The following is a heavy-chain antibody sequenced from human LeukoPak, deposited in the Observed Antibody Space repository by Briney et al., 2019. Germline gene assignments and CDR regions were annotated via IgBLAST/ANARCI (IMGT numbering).Heavy chain of an antibody. CDR2: ISSSGSTI. V-gene: IGHV3-48*03. Sequence: AGGSLRLSCAASGFTFSSYEMNWVRQAPGKGLEWVSYISSSGSTIYYADSVKGRFTVSRDNSKNTLYLQMDSLRAEDTAVFYCARFGSGNNDWYFDLWGRGTLVTVAS. CDR3: ARFGSGNNDWYFDL. CDR1: GFTFSSYE. D-gene: IGHD3-10*01. J-gene: IGHJ2*01.